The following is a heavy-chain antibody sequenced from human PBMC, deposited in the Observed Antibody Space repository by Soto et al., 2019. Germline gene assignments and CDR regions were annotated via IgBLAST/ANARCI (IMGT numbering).Heavy chain of an antibody. J-gene: IGHJ6*03. D-gene: IGHD6-19*01. V-gene: IGHV1-69*04. CDR2: IRPVLGVK. Sequence: QVQVAQPGVEVRKPGSSVRVSCEASSGGLRWNSIAWVRQSPGQGLEWMGRIRPVLGVKYYAQKFKGRVTCSAEKSTDTVYMDLNSLTFAATALYYCAKDSLSLFSGQSHSYYMDVWGNGTTVAVSS. CDR1: SGGLRWNS. CDR3: AKDSLSLFSGQSHSYYMDV.